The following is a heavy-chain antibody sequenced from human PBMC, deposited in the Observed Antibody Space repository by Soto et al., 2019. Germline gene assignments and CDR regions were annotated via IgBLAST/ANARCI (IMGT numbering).Heavy chain of an antibody. CDR3: GRNYDILTGYGYYYYGMDV. CDR2: INAGNGNT. Sequence: ASVKVSCKASGYTFTSYAMHWVRQAPGQRLEWMGWINAGNGNTKYSQKFQGRVTITRDTSATTAYMELSSLRSEDTAVYYCGRNYDILTGYGYYYYGMDVWGQGTTVTVSS. D-gene: IGHD3-9*01. V-gene: IGHV1-3*01. CDR1: GYTFTSYA. J-gene: IGHJ6*02.